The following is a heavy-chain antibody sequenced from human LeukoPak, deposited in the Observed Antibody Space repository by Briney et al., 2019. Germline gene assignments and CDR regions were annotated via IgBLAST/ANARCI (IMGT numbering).Heavy chain of an antibody. CDR1: GYSISSGYY. J-gene: IGHJ4*02. Sequence: PSETLSLTCTVSGYSISSGYYWGWIRQPPGKGLEWIGSIYHSGSTYYNPSLKSRVTISVDTSKNQFSLKLSSVTAADTAVYYCARNPRDYSNYVFDYWGRGTLVTVSP. V-gene: IGHV4-38-2*02. D-gene: IGHD4-11*01. CDR3: ARNPRDYSNYVFDY. CDR2: IYHSGST.